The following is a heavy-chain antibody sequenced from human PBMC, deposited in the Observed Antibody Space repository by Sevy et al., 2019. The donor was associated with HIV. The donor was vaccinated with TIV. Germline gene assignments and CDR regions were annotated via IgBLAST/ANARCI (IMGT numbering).Heavy chain of an antibody. CDR1: GGSISSSSYY. J-gene: IGHJ6*02. D-gene: IGHD6-19*01. V-gene: IGHV4-39*01. Sequence: SETLSLTCTVSGGSISSSSYYWGWIRQPPGKGLEWIGSIYYSGSTYYNPSLKSRVTISVGTSKNQFSLKLSSVTAADTAVYYCARRGIAVAGAYYYYGMDVWGQGTTVTVSS. CDR2: IYYSGST. CDR3: ARRGIAVAGAYYYYGMDV.